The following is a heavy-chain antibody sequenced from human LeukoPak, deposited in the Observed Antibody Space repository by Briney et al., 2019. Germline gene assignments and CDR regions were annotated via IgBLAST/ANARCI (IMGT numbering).Heavy chain of an antibody. Sequence: TGESLKISCKGSGYNFTSYWIGWVRQMPGKGLEWMGIIYPGDSDTRYSPSFQGQVTISADKSISTAYLQWSSLKASDTAMYYCARVLTGGYCSSTSCYGGIYNWFDPWGQGTLVTVSS. CDR3: ARVLTGGYCSSTSCYGGIYNWFDP. CDR2: IYPGDSDT. CDR1: GYNFTSYW. J-gene: IGHJ5*02. D-gene: IGHD2-2*01. V-gene: IGHV5-51*01.